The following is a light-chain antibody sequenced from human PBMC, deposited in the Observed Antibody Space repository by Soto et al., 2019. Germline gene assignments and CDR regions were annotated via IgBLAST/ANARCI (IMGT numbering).Light chain of an antibody. CDR1: QSVTANY. V-gene: IGKV3-15*01. J-gene: IGKJ5*01. CDR3: QQYHQWPLT. Sequence: EIVLTQSPGTLSLSPGERATLSCRASQSVTANYLAWYQQKPGQAPRLLIYAASNRATGTPGRLSGSGSGTEFTLTISSLQSEDFAVYSCQQYHQWPLTFGQGTRLEIK. CDR2: AAS.